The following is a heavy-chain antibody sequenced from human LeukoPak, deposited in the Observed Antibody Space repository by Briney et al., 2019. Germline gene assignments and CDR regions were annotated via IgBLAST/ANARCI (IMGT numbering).Heavy chain of an antibody. CDR2: ISAYNGNT. D-gene: IGHD6-19*01. J-gene: IGHJ3*02. V-gene: IGHV1-18*01. Sequence: ASVKVSCKASGYTFTSYGISWVRQAPGQGLEWMGWISAYNGNTNYAQKLQGRVTMTTDTSTSTAYTELRSLRSDDTAVYYCARDRAVAVLGAFDIWGQGTMVTVSS. CDR3: ARDRAVAVLGAFDI. CDR1: GYTFTSYG.